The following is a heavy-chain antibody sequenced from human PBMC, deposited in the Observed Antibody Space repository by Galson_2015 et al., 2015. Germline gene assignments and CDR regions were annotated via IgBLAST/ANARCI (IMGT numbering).Heavy chain of an antibody. CDR3: ARSYYDFWSGYSPFYMDV. CDR1: GYSFTSYW. D-gene: IGHD3-3*01. CDR2: IYPGDSDT. V-gene: IGHV5-51*01. Sequence: QSGAEVKKPGESLQISCKGSGYSFTSYWIGWVRQTPGKGLEWMGIIYPGDSDTRYSPSFQGQVTISADKSVSTAYLQWSSLKASDTAMYYCARSYYDFWSGYSPFYMDVWGKGTTVTVSS. J-gene: IGHJ6*03.